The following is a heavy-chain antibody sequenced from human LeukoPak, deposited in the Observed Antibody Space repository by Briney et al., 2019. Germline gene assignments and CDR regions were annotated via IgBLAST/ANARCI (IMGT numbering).Heavy chain of an antibody. CDR2: ISGSGGST. J-gene: IGHJ4*02. V-gene: IGHV3-23*01. CDR1: GFTFSSYA. D-gene: IGHD6-19*01. CDR3: AKASRLMYSSGWYRNYFDY. Sequence: PGGSLRLSCAASGFTFSSYAMSWVRQAPGKGLEWVSGISGSGGSTYYADSVKGRFTISRDNSKNTLYLQMNSLRAEDTAVYYCAKASRLMYSSGWYRNYFDYWGQGTLVTVSS.